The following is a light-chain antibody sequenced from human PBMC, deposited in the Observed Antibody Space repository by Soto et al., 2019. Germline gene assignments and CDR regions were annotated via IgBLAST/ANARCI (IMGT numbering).Light chain of an antibody. CDR1: QSISSW. CDR3: QQYASYPA. J-gene: IGKJ1*01. Sequence: DIQMTQSPSTLSASVGDRVTITCRASQSISSWLVWYQQKPGKAPKLLIYKASSLESGVPSRFSGSGSGTEFTLTINSLQPDDFATYYCQQYASYPAFGQGTKVEIK. V-gene: IGKV1-5*03. CDR2: KAS.